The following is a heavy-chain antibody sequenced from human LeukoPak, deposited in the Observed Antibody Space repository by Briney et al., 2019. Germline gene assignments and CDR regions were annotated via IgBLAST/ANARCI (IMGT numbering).Heavy chain of an antibody. D-gene: IGHD1/OR15-1a*01. Sequence: GGSLRLSCAASGFTFSSYAMSWVRQAPGKGPEWVSTISGSGGSTNYADSVKGRFTISRDNSKSTLYVQMNSLRAEDTAVYYCAKQQQILGCSLKGGWGQGTTVTVSS. V-gene: IGHV3-23*01. CDR2: ISGSGGST. J-gene: IGHJ6*01. CDR1: GFTFSSYA. CDR3: AKQQQILGCSLKGG.